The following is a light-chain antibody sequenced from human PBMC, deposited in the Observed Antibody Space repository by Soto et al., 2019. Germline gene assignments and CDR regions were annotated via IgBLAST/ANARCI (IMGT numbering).Light chain of an antibody. V-gene: IGKV3-20*01. CDR3: QQYGSSSWT. CDR2: GAS. Sequence: EIVLTQSPGTLSLSPGDRATLSCRTSQNVISSHLAWYQQRPGQAPRLLIYGASTRATDIPDRFSGRGSGTDFTLIINKLEPEDFAVYYCQQYGSSSWTFGQGTKVEIK. J-gene: IGKJ1*01. CDR1: QNVISSH.